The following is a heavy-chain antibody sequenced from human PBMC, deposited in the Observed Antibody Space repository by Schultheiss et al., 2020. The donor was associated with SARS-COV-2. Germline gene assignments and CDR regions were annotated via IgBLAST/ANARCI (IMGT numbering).Heavy chain of an antibody. J-gene: IGHJ3*02. CDR1: GYTFTGYY. CDR2: MNPNSGNT. CDR3: ARDEWYYYDSNAFDI. D-gene: IGHD3-22*01. V-gene: IGHV1-8*02. Sequence: GGSLRLSCKASGYTFTGYYMHWVRQAPGQGLEWMGWMNPNSGNTGYAQKFQGRVTMTRNTSISTAYMELSSLRSEDTAVYYCARDEWYYYDSNAFDIWGQGTMVTVSS.